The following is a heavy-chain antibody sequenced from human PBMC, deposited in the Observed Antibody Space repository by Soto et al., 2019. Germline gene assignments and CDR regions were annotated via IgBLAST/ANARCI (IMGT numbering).Heavy chain of an antibody. CDR1: GFRFSDYG. V-gene: IGHV3-30*18. Sequence: QVHLVESGGGVVQPGTSLILSCTASGFRFSDYGMDWVRQAPGKGLEWVSRVLYDGSKKYYADSVKGRFTISRDNPRNAFYLQIDSLRADDTAVYYCVKDLALMGDYWGQGTPVTVSS. D-gene: IGHD3-16*01. CDR3: VKDLALMGDY. CDR2: VLYDGSKK. J-gene: IGHJ4*02.